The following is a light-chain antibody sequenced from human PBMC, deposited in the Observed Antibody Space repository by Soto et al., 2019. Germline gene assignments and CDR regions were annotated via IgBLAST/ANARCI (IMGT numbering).Light chain of an antibody. CDR3: QTWGADSVI. CDR2: LNSDGSH. Sequence: QPVLTQSPSASASLGASVKLTCTLSSGHSSYAIAWHQQQPEKGPQFLMKLNSDGSHSKGDGISDRFSGSSSGAERYLTISSLQSEDEADYYCQTWGADSVIFGGGTKLTVL. CDR1: SGHSSYA. J-gene: IGLJ2*01. V-gene: IGLV4-69*01.